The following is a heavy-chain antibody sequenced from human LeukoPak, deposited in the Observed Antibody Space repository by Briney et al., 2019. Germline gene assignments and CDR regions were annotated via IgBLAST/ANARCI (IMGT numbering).Heavy chain of an antibody. CDR2: IRFDGSNN. CDR3: ARGGVNYASDY. CDR1: GLTFSSFG. Sequence: GGSLRLSCAASGLTFSSFGMLWVRQAPGKGLEWVAYIRFDGSNNYYADSLKGRFTISRDNSKNTLYLQMNSLGVEDTAVYSCARGGVNYASDYWGQGTLVTVSS. V-gene: IGHV3-30*02. D-gene: IGHD1-7*01. J-gene: IGHJ4*02.